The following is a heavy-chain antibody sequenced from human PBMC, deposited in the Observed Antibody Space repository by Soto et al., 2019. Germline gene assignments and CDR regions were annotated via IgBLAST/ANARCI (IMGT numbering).Heavy chain of an antibody. Sequence: SETLSLTCTVSGGSISSYYWSWIRQPPGKGLEWIGYIYYSGSTNYNPSLKSRVTISVDTSKNQFSLKLSSVTAADTAVYYCAGNYDFWSGYPPYYFDYWGQGTLLTVSS. V-gene: IGHV4-59*08. CDR2: IYYSGST. CDR1: GGSISSYY. CDR3: AGNYDFWSGYPPYYFDY. D-gene: IGHD3-3*01. J-gene: IGHJ4*02.